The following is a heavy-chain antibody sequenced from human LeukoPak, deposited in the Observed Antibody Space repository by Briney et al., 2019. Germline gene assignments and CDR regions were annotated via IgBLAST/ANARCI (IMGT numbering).Heavy chain of an antibody. V-gene: IGHV3-30*02. CDR3: AKAAPSYSSLYYFDY. J-gene: IGHJ4*02. Sequence: GGSLRLSCAASGFSFSTYSMQWVRQAAGKGLEWVAFIRYDGSNKYYADSVKGRFTISRDNSKNTLYLQMNSLRVEDMAVYYCAKAAPSYSSLYYFDYWGQGTLVTVSS. D-gene: IGHD6-13*01. CDR2: IRYDGSNK. CDR1: GFSFSTYS.